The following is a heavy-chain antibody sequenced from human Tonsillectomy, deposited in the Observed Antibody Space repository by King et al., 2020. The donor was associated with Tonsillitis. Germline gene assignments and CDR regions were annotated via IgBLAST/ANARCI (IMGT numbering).Heavy chain of an antibody. CDR1: GFTFTNYW. CDR3: VREQELPRNWYIDL. V-gene: IGHV3-74*01. CDR2: TSSDESST. D-gene: IGHD1-7*01. J-gene: IGHJ2*01. Sequence: VQLVESGGGLVQPGGSLRLSCAASGFTFTNYWMHWVRQAPGKGLVWVSRTSSDESSTTYADSVKGRFTISRDNAKNTLYLQMNSLRAEDTAVYYCVREQELPRNWYIDLWGRGTLVSVSS.